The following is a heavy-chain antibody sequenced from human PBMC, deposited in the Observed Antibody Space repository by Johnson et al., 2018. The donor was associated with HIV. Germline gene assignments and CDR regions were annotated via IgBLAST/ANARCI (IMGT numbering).Heavy chain of an antibody. CDR1: GFTFSSYA. J-gene: IGHJ3*02. CDR2: ISYDGSNQ. Sequence: QVQLVESGGGVVQPGRSLRLSCAASGFTFSSYAMHWVRQAPGKGLEWVAVISYDGSNQYYADSVKGRFTISRDNSKNTVFLQMNSLRPEDTAMYYCAKDAGWSIVGATDGRDAFDIWGQGAMVTVSS. D-gene: IGHD1-26*01. V-gene: IGHV3-30*04. CDR3: AKDAGWSIVGATDGRDAFDI.